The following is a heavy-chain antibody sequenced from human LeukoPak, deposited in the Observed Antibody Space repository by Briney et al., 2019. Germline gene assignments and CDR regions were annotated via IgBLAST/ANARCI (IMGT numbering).Heavy chain of an antibody. CDR3: AIYEVDY. J-gene: IGHJ4*02. CDR2: INPNSGGT. CDR1: GYTFTSYD. V-gene: IGHV1-2*02. Sequence: ASVKVSCKASGYTFTSYDINWVRRATGQGLEWMGWINPNSGGTNYAQKFQGRLTMTRDTSISTAYLELSRLRSDDTAMYYCAIYEVDYWGQGTLVTVSS. D-gene: IGHD3-3*01.